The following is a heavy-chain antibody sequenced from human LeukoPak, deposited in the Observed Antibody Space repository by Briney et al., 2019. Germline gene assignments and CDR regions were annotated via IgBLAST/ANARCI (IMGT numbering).Heavy chain of an antibody. V-gene: IGHV1-69*05. J-gene: IGHJ5*02. CDR3: ERGEQDYYDT. Sequence: SVKVSCKASGGTFSSYAISWVRQAPGQGLEWMGGIIPIFGTANYAQKFQGRVTMTRNTSISTAYMELSSLRSEDTAVYYCERGEQDYYDTWGQGTLVTVSS. CDR2: IIPIFGTA. CDR1: GGTFSSYA. D-gene: IGHD3-22*01.